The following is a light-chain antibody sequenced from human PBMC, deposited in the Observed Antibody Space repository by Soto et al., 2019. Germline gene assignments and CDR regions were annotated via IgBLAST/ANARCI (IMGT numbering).Light chain of an antibody. J-gene: IGLJ1*01. CDR2: EVT. Sequence: QSALTQPPSASGSPGQSVTISCIGTSRDIGAYNYVSWYQQYPGKVPKLLIYEVTKRPSGVPDRFSASKSGNTASLTVSGLQAEDEADYYCSSHGGANSFYVFGTGTKVTVL. CDR1: SRDIGAYNY. V-gene: IGLV2-8*01. CDR3: SSHGGANSFYV.